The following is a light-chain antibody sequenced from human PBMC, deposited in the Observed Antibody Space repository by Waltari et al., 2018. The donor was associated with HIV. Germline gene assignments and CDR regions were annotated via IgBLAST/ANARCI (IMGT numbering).Light chain of an antibody. CDR1: RSNIGRNS. V-gene: IGLV1-44*01. CDR2: TNN. CDR3: AAWDDSLNGFV. J-gene: IGLJ1*01. Sequence: QSVLTQPPSASGTAGQRVTISCSGSRSNIGRNSVHWYQQLPGAAPTLLIYTNNQRPSGVPDRFSGSKSGTSASLAISGLQSEDEADYYCAAWDDSLNGFVFGAGTKVTVL.